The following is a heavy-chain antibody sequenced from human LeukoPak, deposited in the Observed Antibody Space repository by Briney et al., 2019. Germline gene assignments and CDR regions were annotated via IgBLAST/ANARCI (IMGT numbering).Heavy chain of an antibody. D-gene: IGHD3-10*01. CDR3: VRNYYGSGSRYNPSDY. CDR2: IKQDGNDK. CDR1: GCSFSTYW. V-gene: IGHV3-7*01. Sequence: GGSLPLSCAASGCSFSTYWMAWVLQAPAKGLEWVASIKQDGNDKYYVDSVKGRFTISRDNAKNSLYLQANSLRAEDTAVYHCVRNYYGSGSRYNPSDYWGQGTLVTVSS. J-gene: IGHJ4*02.